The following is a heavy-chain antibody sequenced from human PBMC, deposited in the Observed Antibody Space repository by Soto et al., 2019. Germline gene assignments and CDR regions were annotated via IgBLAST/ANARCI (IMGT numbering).Heavy chain of an antibody. Sequence: EVKLLESGGGLVPPGASARLSCLTSGFIFDNYAMSWVRQSPGRRLEWVAAISGSGHATYYTQSVQGRFIISRDKSKKTVFLQMNNLRAEDTAVYYCAKGRYFDSSGGCANNWGLRTLVTVSS. CDR2: ISGSGHAT. V-gene: IGHV3-23*01. J-gene: IGHJ4*01. D-gene: IGHD3-22*01. CDR3: AKGRYFDSSGGCANN. CDR1: GFIFDNYA.